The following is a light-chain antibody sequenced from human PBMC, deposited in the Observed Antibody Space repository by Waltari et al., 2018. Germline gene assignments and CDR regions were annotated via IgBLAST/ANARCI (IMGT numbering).Light chain of an antibody. CDR3: SSYTGSTNNLYV. CDR2: DVT. V-gene: IGLV2-8*01. J-gene: IGLJ1*01. CDR1: SSDVGAYNY. Sequence: QSALTQPPSASGSPGQSVAISCTGTSSDVGAYNYVSWYQQHPGKAPKLIIYDVTKRPSGGPGRFSGSKSGNTASLTVSGLQADDEADYHCSSYTGSTNNLYVFGTGTKVTVL.